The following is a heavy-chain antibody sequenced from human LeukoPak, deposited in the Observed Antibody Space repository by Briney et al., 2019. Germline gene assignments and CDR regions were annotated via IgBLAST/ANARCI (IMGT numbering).Heavy chain of an antibody. J-gene: IGHJ4*02. V-gene: IGHV1-2*02. CDR2: INPNNGDT. CDR3: ASYPRSIPTPPFDY. Sequence: ASVKVSCKASGYTFTAPYMHWVRQAPGQGLEWMGWINPNNGDTKYAQSFLGRVTMTRDTSTTTAYMELSSLRSDDTAVYFCASYPRSIPTPPFDYWGQGTLVTVSS. CDR1: GYTFTAPY. D-gene: IGHD2-21*01.